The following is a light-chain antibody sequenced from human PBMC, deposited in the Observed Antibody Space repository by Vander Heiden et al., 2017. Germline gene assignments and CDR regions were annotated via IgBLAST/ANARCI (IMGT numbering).Light chain of an antibody. V-gene: IGKV1-8*01. Sequence: AIRMTQSPSSFSASTGDRVTITCRASQGISSYLAWYQQKPGKAPKLLIYAASTLQSGVPSRFSGSGSGTDFTLTISCLQSEDFANYYCQQYYSYPPTFGQGTKVXIK. CDR1: QGISSY. J-gene: IGKJ1*01. CDR3: QQYYSYPPT. CDR2: AAS.